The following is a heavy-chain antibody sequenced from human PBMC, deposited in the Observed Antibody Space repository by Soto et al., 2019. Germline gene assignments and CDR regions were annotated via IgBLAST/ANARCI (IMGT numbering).Heavy chain of an antibody. CDR2: IIPLFGTT. Sequence: QVQVVQSGVEVRRPGSSVKVSCKASGDTFKNCVISWVQQAPGQGLEWLGGIIPLFGTTDFAQRFQGRLTIPTDESTTTAYMELSRLRSEDTATYYCAAELGFGKLSVVWGQGTTVIVPS. V-gene: IGHV1-69*01. CDR3: AAELGFGKLSVV. CDR1: GDTFKNCV. J-gene: IGHJ6*02. D-gene: IGHD3-10*01.